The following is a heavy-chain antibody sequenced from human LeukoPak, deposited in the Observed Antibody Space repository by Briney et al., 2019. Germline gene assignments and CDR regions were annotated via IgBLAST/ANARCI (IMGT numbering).Heavy chain of an antibody. CDR3: ARDLASSGGSWGWFDP. D-gene: IGHD2-15*01. CDR1: GGSISSSSYY. Sequence: SETLSLTCTVSGGSISSSSYYWSWIRQHPGKGLEWIGYIYYSGSTYYNPSLKSRVTISVDTSKNQFSLKLSSVTAADTAVYYCARDLASSGGSWGWFDPWGQGTLVTVSS. V-gene: IGHV4-31*03. CDR2: IYYSGST. J-gene: IGHJ5*02.